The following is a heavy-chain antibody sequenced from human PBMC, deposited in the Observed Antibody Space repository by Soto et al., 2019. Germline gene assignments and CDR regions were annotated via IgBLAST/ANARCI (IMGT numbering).Heavy chain of an antibody. J-gene: IGHJ5*02. CDR1: GGSISSYY. D-gene: IGHD4-17*01. Sequence: PSETLSLTCTVSGGSISSYYWSWIRQPPGKGLEWTGYIYYSGSTNYNPSLKSRVTISVDTSKNQFSLKLSSVTAADTAVYYCAIVRLCDYGDYLNWFDLWGQGTLVTVSS. V-gene: IGHV4-59*01. CDR2: IYYSGST. CDR3: AIVRLCDYGDYLNWFDL.